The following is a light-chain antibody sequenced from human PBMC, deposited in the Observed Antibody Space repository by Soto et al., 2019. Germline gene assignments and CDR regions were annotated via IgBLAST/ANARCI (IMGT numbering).Light chain of an antibody. CDR3: QQYGSSAWT. CDR2: GAS. Sequence: EIVLTHSPGTLSLSPGERATLSCRASQIVSSSYLAWYQQKPGQAPRLLIYGASSRATGIPDRFSGSGSGTDFTLTISRLEPEDFAVYYCQQYGSSAWTFGQGTKVDI. CDR1: QIVSSSY. J-gene: IGKJ1*01. V-gene: IGKV3-20*01.